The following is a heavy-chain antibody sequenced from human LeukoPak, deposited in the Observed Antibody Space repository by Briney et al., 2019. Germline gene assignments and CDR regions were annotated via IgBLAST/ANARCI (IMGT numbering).Heavy chain of an antibody. Sequence: PGGSLRLSCAASGFTFSNYAMTWVRQAPGKGLEWVSSISGSGDGTYYADAVKGRFTIPRDNSKNTLYVQMNSLRAEDTAVYYCAKGHAPSGSYADYWGQGTLVTVSS. CDR1: GFTFSNYA. CDR3: AKGHAPSGSYADY. D-gene: IGHD1-26*01. CDR2: ISGSGDGT. V-gene: IGHV3-23*01. J-gene: IGHJ4*02.